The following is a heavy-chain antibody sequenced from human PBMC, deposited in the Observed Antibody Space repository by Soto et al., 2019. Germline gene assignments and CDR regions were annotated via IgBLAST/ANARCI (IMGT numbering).Heavy chain of an antibody. Sequence: ASVKVSCKASGYTFTSYGISWVRQAPGQGLEWMGWISAYNGNTNYAQKLQGGVTMTTDTSTSTAYTELRSLRSDDTAVYYCARDSEIVRMVPRKPPGWFDPWRQGHLVTVSS. CDR3: ARDSEIVRMVPRKPPGWFDP. CDR2: ISAYNGNT. CDR1: GYTFTSYG. J-gene: IGHJ5*02. V-gene: IGHV1-18*01. D-gene: IGHD2-8*01.